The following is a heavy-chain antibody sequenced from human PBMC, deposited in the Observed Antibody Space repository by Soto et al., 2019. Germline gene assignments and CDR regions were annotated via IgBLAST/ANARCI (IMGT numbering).Heavy chain of an antibody. CDR2: IIPILGIA. V-gene: IGHV1-69*02. D-gene: IGHD3-10*01. CDR1: GGTFSSYT. J-gene: IGHJ4*02. CDR3: ASFYGSGSFSSDYFDC. Sequence: QVQLVQSGAEVKKPGSSVKVSCKASGGTFSSYTISWVRQAPGQGLEWMGRIIPILGIANYAQKFQGRVTITADKSTSTAYMELSSLRSEDTAVYYCASFYGSGSFSSDYFDCWGQGTLVTVSS.